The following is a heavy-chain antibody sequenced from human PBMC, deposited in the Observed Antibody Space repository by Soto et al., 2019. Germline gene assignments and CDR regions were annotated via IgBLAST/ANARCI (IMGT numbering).Heavy chain of an antibody. CDR2: ISGLGKDR. Sequence: EVWLLESGGGLVQPGGSLRLACEASGFNFSTYAMTWVRQAPGKGLEWVSLISGLGKDRYHADSVKARLTISRDNSKNTIYLEMKSLRVEDTAIYYCAKKGYGSGWDNYFYYTMDVWGQGTTVTVSS. J-gene: IGHJ6*02. D-gene: IGHD6-19*01. V-gene: IGHV3-23*01. CDR3: AKKGYGSGWDNYFYYTMDV. CDR1: GFNFSTYA.